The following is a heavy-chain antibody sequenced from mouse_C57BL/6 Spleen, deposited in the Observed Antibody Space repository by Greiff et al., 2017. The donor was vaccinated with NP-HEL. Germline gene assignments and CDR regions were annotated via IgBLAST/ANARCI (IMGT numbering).Heavy chain of an antibody. J-gene: IGHJ2*01. V-gene: IGHV1-42*01. D-gene: IGHD1-1*01. Sequence: EVQLQESGPELVKPGASVKISCKASGYSFTGYYMNWVKQSPEKSLEWIGEINPSTGGTTYNQKFKAKATLTVDKSSSTAYMQLKSLTSEDSAVYYCARRSTVVAKDYWGQGTTLTVSS. CDR3: ARRSTVVAKDY. CDR2: INPSTGGT. CDR1: GYSFTGYY.